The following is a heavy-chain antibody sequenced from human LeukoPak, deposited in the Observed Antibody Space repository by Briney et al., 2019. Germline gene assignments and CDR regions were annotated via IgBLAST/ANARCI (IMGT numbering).Heavy chain of an antibody. V-gene: IGHV1-2*02. CDR1: GYTFTGYY. D-gene: IGHD2-15*01. CDR3: ASDYCSGGSCYWNDAFDI. Sequence: ASVKVSCKASGYTFTGYYMHWVRHAPGQGLEWVGWINPNSGGTNYAQKFQGRVTMTRDTFISTAYMELSRLRSDDTAVYYCASDYCSGGSCYWNDAFDIWGQGTMVTVSS. CDR2: INPNSGGT. J-gene: IGHJ3*02.